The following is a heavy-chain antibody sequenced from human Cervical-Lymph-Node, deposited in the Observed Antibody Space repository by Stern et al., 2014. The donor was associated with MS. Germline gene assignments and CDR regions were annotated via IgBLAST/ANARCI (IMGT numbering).Heavy chain of an antibody. CDR2: ISSSSSYI. CDR1: GFTFSNYS. V-gene: IGHV3-21*01. D-gene: IGHD6-6*01. Sequence: EVQLVESGGGLVKPGGSLRLSCAASGFTFSNYSMNWVRQAPGKGLEWVSFISSSSSYIYYADSVKGRFTISRDNAKNSLFLQMNSLRAEDTAVYYCARLGIASRPYFYGMDVWGQGTTVIVSS. CDR3: ARLGIASRPYFYGMDV. J-gene: IGHJ6*02.